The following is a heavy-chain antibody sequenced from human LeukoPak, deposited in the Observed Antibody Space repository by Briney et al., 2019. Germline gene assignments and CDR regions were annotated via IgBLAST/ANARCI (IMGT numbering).Heavy chain of an antibody. CDR1: GFTFSSYA. Sequence: GGSLRLSCAASGFTFSSYAMSWGRQAPGNRLESVSAISGSGGSTYYADSVKGRLTISRDNSKNTLYLQMNSLRAEDTAVYYCAKGDIVGVVAAYWGQGTLVTVSS. CDR2: ISGSGGST. V-gene: IGHV3-23*01. D-gene: IGHD2-15*01. J-gene: IGHJ4*02. CDR3: AKGDIVGVVAAY.